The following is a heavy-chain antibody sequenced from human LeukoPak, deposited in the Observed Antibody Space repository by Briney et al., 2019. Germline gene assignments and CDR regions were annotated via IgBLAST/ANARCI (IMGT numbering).Heavy chain of an antibody. CDR2: ISGSNSYI. V-gene: IGHV3-21*01. Sequence: GGSLRLSCAASGFTFSSYTMHWIRQAPGKGLEWVSSISGSNSYIFYADSVKGRFTVSRDNAKDSLYLQMNSLRAEDTAVYYCARAPHYSNYGPYYYGMDVWGQGTTVTVSS. CDR3: ARAPHYSNYGPYYYGMDV. CDR1: GFTFSSYT. J-gene: IGHJ6*02. D-gene: IGHD4-11*01.